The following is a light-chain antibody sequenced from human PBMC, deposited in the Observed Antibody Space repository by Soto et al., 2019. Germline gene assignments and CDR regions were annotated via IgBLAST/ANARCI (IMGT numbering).Light chain of an antibody. Sequence: IQLTQSPSFLSASLGDRVTLTCLASQGISSYLAWYKQKPGKAPKLLSYAASTLQSGVPSRFRGSGSGTDFTLTISSLKPEDFETYYCQQSYSTPITFGQGTRLEIK. V-gene: IGKV1-39*01. CDR3: QQSYSTPIT. J-gene: IGKJ5*01. CDR1: QGISSY. CDR2: AAS.